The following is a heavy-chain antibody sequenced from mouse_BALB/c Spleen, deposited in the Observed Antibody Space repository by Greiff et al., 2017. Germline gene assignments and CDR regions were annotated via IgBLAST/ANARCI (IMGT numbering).Heavy chain of an antibody. CDR1: GYAFSSYW. V-gene: IGHV1-80*01. CDR2: IYPGDGDT. D-gene: IGHD4-1*01. J-gene: IGHJ3*01. CDR3: ARRGRTGNWLAY. Sequence: QVQLQQSGAELVRPGSSVKISCKASGYAFSSYWMNWVKQRPGQGLEWIGQIYPGDGDTNYNGKFKGKATLTADKSSSTAYMQLSSLTSEDSAVYFCARRGRTGNWLAYWGQGTLVTVSA.